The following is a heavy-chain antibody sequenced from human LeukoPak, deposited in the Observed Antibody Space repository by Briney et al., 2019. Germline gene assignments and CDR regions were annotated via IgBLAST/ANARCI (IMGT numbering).Heavy chain of an antibody. Sequence: PGGSLRLSCAASGFTFRNYGMHWVRQAPGKGLEWVGRIRSTTDGGTTDYAAPVKGRFTVSRDDSINTLYLELNSLKTEDTAVYYCSTLRMPKGGGLRLYFYDYWGQGALVTVSS. D-gene: IGHD3-16*01. J-gene: IGHJ4*02. CDR3: STLRMPKGGGLRLYFYDY. CDR1: GFTFRNYG. V-gene: IGHV3-15*01. CDR2: IRSTTDGGTT.